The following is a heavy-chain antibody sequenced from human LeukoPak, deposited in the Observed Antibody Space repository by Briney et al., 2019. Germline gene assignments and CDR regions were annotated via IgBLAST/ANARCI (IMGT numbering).Heavy chain of an antibody. J-gene: IGHJ6*03. D-gene: IGHD4-11*01. CDR3: AREAVTTLSNYYYYMDV. CDR1: GYTFTSYY. Sequence: ASVKVSCKASGYTFTSYYMHWVRQAPGQGLEWMGIINPSGGSTSYAQKFQGRVTMTRDMSTSTDYMELSSLRSDDTAVYYCAREAVTTLSNYYYYMDVWGKGTTVTISS. V-gene: IGHV1-46*01. CDR2: INPSGGST.